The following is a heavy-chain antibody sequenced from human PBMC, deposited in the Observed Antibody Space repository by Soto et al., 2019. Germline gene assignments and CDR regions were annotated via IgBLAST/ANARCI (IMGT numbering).Heavy chain of an antibody. CDR1: GYTVSSYG. CDR3: VRDAGSSGWHWGFDY. Sequence: QVQLVQSGAEVKKPGASVKVSCKASGYTVSSYGISWVRQAPGQGLERMGWISAYNGNTEYAKKVQGRVTMTTDTSTSTAYMELRSLRSDDTAVYYCVRDAGSSGWHWGFDYWGQGTLVTVFS. V-gene: IGHV1-18*01. D-gene: IGHD6-19*01. CDR2: ISAYNGNT. J-gene: IGHJ4*02.